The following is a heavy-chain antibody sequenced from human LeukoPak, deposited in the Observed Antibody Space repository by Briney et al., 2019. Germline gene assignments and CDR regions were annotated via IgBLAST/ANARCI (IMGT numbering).Heavy chain of an antibody. CDR3: ARRVSLGKPFDF. D-gene: IGHD4-23*01. J-gene: IGHJ4*02. CDR2: INLDGSEK. CDR1: GFTSSNYW. Sequence: GGSLRLSCAATGFTSSNYWMAWVRQTPLKGLEWVANINLDGSEKSYVDSVKGRFTMSRDNAKNSLYLQMNTLRAEDTAVYYCARRVSLGKPFDFWGQGTLVTVSS. V-gene: IGHV3-7*01.